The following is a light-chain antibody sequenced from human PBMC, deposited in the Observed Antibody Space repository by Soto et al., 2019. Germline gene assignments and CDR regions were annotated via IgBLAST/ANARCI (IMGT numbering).Light chain of an antibody. CDR2: RNN. J-gene: IGLJ2*01. CDR1: SSSIGSNY. V-gene: IGLV1-47*01. Sequence: QSVLTQPPSASGTPGQRVTISCSGSSSSIGSNYVYWYQQLPGTAPKLVIYRNNQRPSGVPDRFSGSKSGTSASLAISGLRSDDEAHYYCAAWDDSLSALLFGGGTKVTVL. CDR3: AAWDDSLSALL.